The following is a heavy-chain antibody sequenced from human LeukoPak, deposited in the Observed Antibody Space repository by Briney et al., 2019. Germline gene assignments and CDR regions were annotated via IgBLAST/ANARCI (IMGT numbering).Heavy chain of an antibody. CDR3: ARESIGGYYYYMDV. D-gene: IGHD3-10*01. V-gene: IGHV3-21*01. CDR2: ISSSSSYI. J-gene: IGHJ6*03. Sequence: PGGSLRLSCAASGFTFSSYSMNWVRQAPGKGLEWVSSISSSSSYIYYADSVKGRFTISRDNAKNSLYLQMNSLRAEDTAVYYCARESIGGYYYYMDVWGKGTTVTVS. CDR1: GFTFSSYS.